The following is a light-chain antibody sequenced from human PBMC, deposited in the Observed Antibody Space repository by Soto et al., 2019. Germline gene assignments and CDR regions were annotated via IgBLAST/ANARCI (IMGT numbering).Light chain of an antibody. CDR1: QSISRF. CDR2: AAS. V-gene: IGKV1-39*01. CDR3: QQTYSTLVT. J-gene: IGKJ3*01. Sequence: DIQMTQPPSSLSASVGDRVTIPCGASQSISRFLNWYQQKPGKAPKFLIQAASSLQSGVPSRFSGSGSGTDFTLTISSLQPEDFATYYCQQTYSTLVTFGPGTKVDIK.